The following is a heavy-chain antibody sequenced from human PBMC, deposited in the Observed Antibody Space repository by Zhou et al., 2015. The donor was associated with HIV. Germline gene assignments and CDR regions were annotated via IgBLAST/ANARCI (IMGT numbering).Heavy chain of an antibody. CDR1: GGTFSNHG. CDR2: IVPFFGTA. Sequence: QVQLVQSGAEVKKPGSSVKVSCKASGGTFSNHGISWVRQAPGQGLEWMGGIVPFFGTANYAQKFQGRVTITADKSTSTAYMELNSLRSEDAAVYYCARSSGNYDFAFDIWGQGTRVIVSS. J-gene: IGHJ3*02. V-gene: IGHV1-69*06. CDR3: ARSSGNYDFAFDI. D-gene: IGHD3-22*01.